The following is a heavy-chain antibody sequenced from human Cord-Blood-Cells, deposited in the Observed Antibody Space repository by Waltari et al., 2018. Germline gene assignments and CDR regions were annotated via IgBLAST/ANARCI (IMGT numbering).Heavy chain of an antibody. V-gene: IGHV3-53*01. Sequence: EVQLVESGGGLIQPGGSLRLSCAASGFTVSSNYMSWVRQAPGKGLGWVSVIHSGGSTYYADSVKGRFTISRDNSKNTLYLQMNSLRAEDTAVYYCARAGSYYAFDIWGQGTMVTVSS. J-gene: IGHJ3*02. CDR1: GFTVSSNY. CDR2: IHSGGST. CDR3: ARAGSYYAFDI. D-gene: IGHD1-26*01.